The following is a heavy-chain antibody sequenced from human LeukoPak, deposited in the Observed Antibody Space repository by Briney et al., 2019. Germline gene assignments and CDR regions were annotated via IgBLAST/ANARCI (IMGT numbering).Heavy chain of an antibody. Sequence: ASVKVSCKASGYTFTKYGISWVRQAPGQGLEWMGRISANNGNTNYAQKLQGRVTMTTDTSMNTAYMELRSLRSDDTAVYYCARDDASLDAFDVWGQRTMVTVSS. CDR1: GYTFTKYG. J-gene: IGHJ3*01. V-gene: IGHV1-18*01. CDR3: ARDDASLDAFDV. CDR2: ISANNGNT.